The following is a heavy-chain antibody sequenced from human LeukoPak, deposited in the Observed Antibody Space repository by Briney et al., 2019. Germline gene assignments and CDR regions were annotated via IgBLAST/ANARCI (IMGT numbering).Heavy chain of an antibody. J-gene: IGHJ4*02. V-gene: IGHV4-39*07. CDR1: GGSISSDNYY. D-gene: IGHD3-3*01. Sequence: SETLSLTCTVSGGSISSDNYYWGWIRQPPGKGLEWIGEINHSGSTNYNPSLKSRVTISVDTSKNQFSLKLSSVTAADTAVYYCARGDFGVVMYYFDYWGQGTLVTVSS. CDR3: ARGDFGVVMYYFDY. CDR2: INHSGST.